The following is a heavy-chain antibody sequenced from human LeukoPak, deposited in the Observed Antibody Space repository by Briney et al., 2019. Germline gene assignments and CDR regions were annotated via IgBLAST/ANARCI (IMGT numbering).Heavy chain of an antibody. Sequence: GESLKISCKGSGYSFTSYWIGWVRQMPGKGLEWMGIIYPGDSDTRYSPSFQGQVTISADKSISTAYLQWSSLKASDTAMYYCASGPSRHRSLKDIVVVVAATLWGQGTLVTVSS. J-gene: IGHJ4*02. CDR1: GYSFTSYW. V-gene: IGHV5-51*01. D-gene: IGHD2-15*01. CDR2: IYPGDSDT. CDR3: ASGPSRHRSLKDIVVVVAATL.